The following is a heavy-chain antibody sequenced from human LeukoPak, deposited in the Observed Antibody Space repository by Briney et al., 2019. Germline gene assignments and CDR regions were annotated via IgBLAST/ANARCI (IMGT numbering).Heavy chain of an antibody. Sequence: PGGSLRLSCAASGFTFRSHWMHWVRQAPGKGLIWVSRIDGDESATYYGDSVKGRFTISRDNAKNTLYLQMNSLRVEDTAVYYCVRTHSSGYYYFDSWGQGTLVTVYS. J-gene: IGHJ4*02. D-gene: IGHD3-22*01. V-gene: IGHV3-74*01. CDR2: IDGDESAT. CDR1: GFTFRSHW. CDR3: VRTHSSGYYYFDS.